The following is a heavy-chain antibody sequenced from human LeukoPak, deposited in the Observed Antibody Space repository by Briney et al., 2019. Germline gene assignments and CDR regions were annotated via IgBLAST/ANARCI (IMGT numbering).Heavy chain of an antibody. CDR2: IYTSGST. Sequence: PSETLSLTRAVSGGSISSYYWSWIRQPAGKGLEWIGRIYTSGSTNYNPSLKSRVTMSVDTSKNQFSLKLSSVTAADTAVYYCARGAAAKAFDIWGQGTMVTVSS. CDR3: ARGAAAKAFDI. V-gene: IGHV4-4*07. CDR1: GGSISSYY. D-gene: IGHD6-13*01. J-gene: IGHJ3*02.